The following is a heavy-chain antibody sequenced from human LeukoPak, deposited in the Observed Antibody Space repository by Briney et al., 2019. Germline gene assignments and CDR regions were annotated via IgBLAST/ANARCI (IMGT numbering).Heavy chain of an antibody. CDR1: GGSITSGSYY. CDR2: SYTSGST. CDR3: AREASFWSGCPTFDP. Sequence: SETLSLTCTVSGGSITSGSYYWSWIRQPAGKGLEWIGRSYTSGSTNYNPSLKSRVTISVDTAKNQFSLKLSSVTAADTAVYYCAREASFWSGCPTFDPWGQGTLVTVSS. J-gene: IGHJ5*02. D-gene: IGHD3-3*01. V-gene: IGHV4-61*02.